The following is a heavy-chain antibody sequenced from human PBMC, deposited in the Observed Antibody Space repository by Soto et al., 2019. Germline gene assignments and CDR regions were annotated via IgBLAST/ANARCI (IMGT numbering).Heavy chain of an antibody. CDR1: GGSISSYY. CDR2: IYYSGST. D-gene: IGHD5-18*01. V-gene: IGHV4-59*01. Sequence: PSETLSLTCTVSGGSISSYYWSWIRQPPGKGLEWIGYIYYSGSTNYNPSLKSRVTISVDTSKNQFSLKLSSVTAADTAVYYCARTSGYSYGYIDYWGQGTLVTVS. CDR3: ARTSGYSYGYIDY. J-gene: IGHJ4*02.